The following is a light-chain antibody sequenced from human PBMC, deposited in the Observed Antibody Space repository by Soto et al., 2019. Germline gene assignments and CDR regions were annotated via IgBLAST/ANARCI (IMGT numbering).Light chain of an antibody. CDR3: HQYNNWPYT. J-gene: IGKJ2*01. Sequence: EIVMTQSPATLSVSPGERGTLSCRASQSVNSNLVWYQQKPGQAPRLLIDGASTRATGIPARFSGSGSGTEFTLTISSLQSEDFAVYYCHQYNNWPYTFGQGTKLEIK. CDR1: QSVNSN. CDR2: GAS. V-gene: IGKV3D-15*01.